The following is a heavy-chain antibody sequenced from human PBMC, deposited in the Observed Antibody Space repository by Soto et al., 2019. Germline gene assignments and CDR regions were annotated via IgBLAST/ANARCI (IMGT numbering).Heavy chain of an antibody. CDR3: AREYYYDSSGYFRH. J-gene: IGHJ4*02. CDR2: ISSSGSTI. Sequence: PGGSLRLSCAASGFTFSDYYMSWIRQAPGKGLEWVSYISSSGSTIYYADSVKGRFTISRDNAKNSLYLQMNSLRAEDTAVYYCAREYYYDSSGYFRHWGQGTLVTVSS. CDR1: GFTFSDYY. D-gene: IGHD3-22*01. V-gene: IGHV3-11*01.